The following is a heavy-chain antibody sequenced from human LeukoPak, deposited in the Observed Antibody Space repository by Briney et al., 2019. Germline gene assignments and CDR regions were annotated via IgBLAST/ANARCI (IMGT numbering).Heavy chain of an antibody. V-gene: IGHV3-64*01. CDR1: GFTFSSYA. J-gene: IGHJ3*02. CDR2: ISSNGGST. D-gene: IGHD1-1*01. Sequence: GGSLRLSCAASGFTFSSYAMHWVRQAPGKGLEYVSAISSNGGSTYYANSVKGRFTISRDNSKNTLYLQMGSLRAEDMAVYYCATEGLNERAFDIWGQGTMVTVSS. CDR3: ATEGLNERAFDI.